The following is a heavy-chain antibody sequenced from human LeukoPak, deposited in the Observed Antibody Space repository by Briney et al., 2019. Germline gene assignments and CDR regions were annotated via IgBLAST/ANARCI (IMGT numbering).Heavy chain of an antibody. CDR1: GFTFDDYA. Sequence: GGSLRLSCVASGFTFDDYAIHWVRQAPGKGLEWVSGISWNSGTIGYADSVKGRFTISRDNAKNSLYLQMNSLRAEDTALYYCAKVYYYGSGSYYPLDYWGQGTLVTVSS. CDR2: ISWNSGTI. CDR3: AKVYYYGSGSYYPLDY. V-gene: IGHV3-9*01. D-gene: IGHD3-10*01. J-gene: IGHJ4*02.